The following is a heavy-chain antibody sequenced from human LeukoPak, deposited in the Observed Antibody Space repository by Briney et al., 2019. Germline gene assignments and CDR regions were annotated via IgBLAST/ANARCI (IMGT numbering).Heavy chain of an antibody. D-gene: IGHD6-6*01. J-gene: IGHJ4*02. V-gene: IGHV1-24*01. Sequence: ASVKVSCKVSGYTLTELSMHWVRQAPGKGLEWMGGFDPEDGETIYAQKFQGRVTMTEDTSTDTAYMELSSLRSEDTAVYYCAKNIAARPARDYWGQETLAPVS. CDR2: FDPEDGET. CDR3: AKNIAARPARDY. CDR1: GYTLTELS.